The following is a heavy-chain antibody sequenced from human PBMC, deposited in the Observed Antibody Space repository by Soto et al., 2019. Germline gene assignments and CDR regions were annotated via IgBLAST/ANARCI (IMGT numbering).Heavy chain of an antibody. J-gene: IGHJ5*02. D-gene: IGHD3-3*01. CDR2: IYHSGST. CDR1: GGSISSGGYS. V-gene: IGHV4-30-2*01. Sequence: SETLSLTCAVSGGSISSGGYSWSWIRQPPGKGLEWIGYIYHSGSTYYNPSLKSRVTISVDRSKNQFSLKLSSVTAADTAVYYCASDITIFGVGNWFDPWGQGTLVTVSS. CDR3: ASDITIFGVGNWFDP.